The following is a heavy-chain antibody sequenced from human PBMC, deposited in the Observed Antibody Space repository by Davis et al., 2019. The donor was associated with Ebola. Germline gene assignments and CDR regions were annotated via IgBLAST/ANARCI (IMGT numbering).Heavy chain of an antibody. Sequence: SDPLSSTFPPHGWSFIGYYWSWTRQLPGKGLEWIGEINHSGSTNYNPSLKSRVTISVDTSKNQFSLKLSSVTAADTAVYYCARSRSIVASAGIYYYYGMDVWGQGTTVTVSS. CDR3: ARSRSIVASAGIYYYYGMDV. V-gene: IGHV4-34*01. CDR2: INHSGST. CDR1: GWSFIGYY. J-gene: IGHJ6*02. D-gene: IGHD5-12*01.